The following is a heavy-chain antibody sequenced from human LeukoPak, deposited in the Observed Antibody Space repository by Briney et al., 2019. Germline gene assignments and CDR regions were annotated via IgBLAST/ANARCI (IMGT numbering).Heavy chain of an antibody. CDR1: GGSFSGYY. CDR3: ARGYYDFWSGYFPPDP. CDR2: INHSGST. J-gene: IGHJ5*02. Sequence: SETLSLTCAVYGGSFSGYYWSWIRQPPGKGLEWIGEINHSGSTNYNPSLKSRVTISVDTSKNQFSLKLSSVTAADAAVYYCARGYYDFWSGYFPPDPWGQGTMVTVPS. D-gene: IGHD3-3*01. V-gene: IGHV4-34*01.